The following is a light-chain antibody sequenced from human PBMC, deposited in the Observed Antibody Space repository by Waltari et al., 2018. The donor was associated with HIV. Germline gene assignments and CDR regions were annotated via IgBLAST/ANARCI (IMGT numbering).Light chain of an antibody. CDR2: DVS. J-gene: IGLJ3*02. V-gene: IGLV2-11*01. CDR1: SRDVGAYNY. Sequence: QSALTQPRSVSGSPGQSVTISCTGTSRDVGAYNYVSWYQQHPDKAPKVIISDVSKRPSGVPDRFSGSKSGNTASLTISGLQAEDEADYYCCSYAGSYTRVFGGGTKLTVL. CDR3: CSYAGSYTRV.